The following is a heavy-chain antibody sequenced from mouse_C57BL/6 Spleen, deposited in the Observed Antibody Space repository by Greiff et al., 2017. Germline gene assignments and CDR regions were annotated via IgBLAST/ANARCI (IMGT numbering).Heavy chain of an antibody. CDR3: ARGAGWLLHFDY. V-gene: IGHV1-64*01. CDR1: GYTFTGYW. CDR2: IHPNSGST. J-gene: IGHJ2*01. Sequence: QVQLQQPGAELVKPGASVKLSCKASGYTFTGYWMHWVKQRPGQGLEWIGMIHPNSGSTNYNEKFKSKATLTVDKSSSTAYMQLSSLTSEDSAVYYCARGAGWLLHFDYWGQGTTLTVSS. D-gene: IGHD2-3*01.